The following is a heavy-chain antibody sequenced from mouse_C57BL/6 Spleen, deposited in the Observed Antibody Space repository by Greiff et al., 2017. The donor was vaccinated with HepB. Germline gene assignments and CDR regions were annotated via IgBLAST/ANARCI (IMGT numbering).Heavy chain of an antibody. V-gene: IGHV1-52*01. CDR2: IDPSDSET. D-gene: IGHD1-1*01. CDR3: ARSDYYGSSPYYFDY. J-gene: IGHJ2*01. CDR1: GYTFTSYW. Sequence: QVQLKQPGAELVRPGSSVKLSCKASGYTFTSYWMHWVKQRPIQGLEWIGNIDPSDSETHYNQKFKDKATLTVDKSSSTAYMQLSSLPSEDSAVYYCARSDYYGSSPYYFDYWGQGTTLTVSS.